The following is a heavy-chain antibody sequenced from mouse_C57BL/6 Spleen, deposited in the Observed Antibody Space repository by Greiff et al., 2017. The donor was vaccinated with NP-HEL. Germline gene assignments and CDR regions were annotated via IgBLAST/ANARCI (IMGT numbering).Heavy chain of an antibody. CDR3: ANTGTAMDY. J-gene: IGHJ4*01. D-gene: IGHD4-1*01. CDR2: IYPGDGDT. Sequence: QVQLQQSGPELVKPGASVKLSCKASGYAFSSSWMHWVKQRPGQGLEWIGRIYPGDGDTNYNGKFKGKATLTADKSSSTAYMQLSSLTSEDSAVYFCANTGTAMDYWGQGTSVTVSS. CDR1: GYAFSSSW. V-gene: IGHV1-82*01.